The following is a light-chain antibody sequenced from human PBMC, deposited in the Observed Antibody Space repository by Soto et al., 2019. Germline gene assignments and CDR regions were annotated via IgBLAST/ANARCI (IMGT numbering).Light chain of an antibody. Sequence: QSALTQPASVSGSPGQSITISCTGTSSDVGGYNYVSWYQQHPGKAPKLLIYEVSNRPSGVSNRFSGSKSGNTASLTISGLHAEDEADYYCTSYTSSSTWVFGGGTKVTVL. CDR2: EVS. CDR3: TSYTSSSTWV. CDR1: SSDVGGYNY. J-gene: IGLJ3*02. V-gene: IGLV2-14*01.